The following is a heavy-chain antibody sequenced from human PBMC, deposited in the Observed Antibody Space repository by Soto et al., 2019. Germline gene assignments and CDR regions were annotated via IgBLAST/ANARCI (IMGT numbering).Heavy chain of an antibody. V-gene: IGHV4-34*01. J-gene: IGHJ5*02. CDR1: GGSFSGYY. CDR3: ARGRSRKIVVVRAARRYKWFDP. CDR2: INHSGST. Sequence: PSETLSLTCAVYGGSFSGYYWSWIRQPPGKGLEWIGEINHSGSTNYNPSLKSRVTISVDTSKNQFSLKLSSVTAADTAVYYCARGRSRKIVVVRAARRYKWFDPWGQGTLVTVSA. D-gene: IGHD2-2*01.